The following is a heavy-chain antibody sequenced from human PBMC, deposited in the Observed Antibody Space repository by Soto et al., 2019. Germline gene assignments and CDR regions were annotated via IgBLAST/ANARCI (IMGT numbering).Heavy chain of an antibody. V-gene: IGHV4-61*01. J-gene: IGHJ4*02. CDR2: VYYSGTT. D-gene: IGHD4-17*01. CDR3: ARTTAVPNTLRSRYYFDY. Sequence: QVQLQESGPGLLKPSETLSLTCSVSGGSVNNSTYYWSWIRQPPGKRLEWIVYVYYSGTTNYNPPLKVRVSISVDTSKNQFSLSLSSGTAADTALYSCARTTAVPNTLRSRYYFDYWGQGNLVTVSS. CDR1: GGSVNNSTYY.